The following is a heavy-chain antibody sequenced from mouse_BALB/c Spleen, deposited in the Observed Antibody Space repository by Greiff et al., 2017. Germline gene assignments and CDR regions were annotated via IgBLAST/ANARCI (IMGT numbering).Heavy chain of an antibody. J-gene: IGHJ4*01. D-gene: IGHD1-1*01. CDR2: IDPANGNT. V-gene: IGHV14-3*02. CDR3: ASYYYGSSYYYAMDY. Sequence: VQLQQSGAELVKPGASVKLSCTASGFNIQDTYMHWVKQRPEQGLEWIGRIDPANGNTKYDPKFQGKATITADTSSNTAYLQLSSLTSEDTAVYYCASYYYGSSYYYAMDYWGQGTSVTVSS. CDR1: GFNIQDTY.